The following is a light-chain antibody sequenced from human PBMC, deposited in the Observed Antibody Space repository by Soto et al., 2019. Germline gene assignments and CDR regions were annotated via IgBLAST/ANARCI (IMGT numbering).Light chain of an antibody. V-gene: IGKV1-5*03. Sequence: DIKMTQSPSTLSASVGDRVTITCRASQSISSRLAWYQQKPGKAPKLLIYKASSLESGVPSRFSGSGSGTEFTLTISSLHPDDFATYYCQQYNSYPWTFGQGTKVEIK. CDR2: KAS. CDR3: QQYNSYPWT. CDR1: QSISSR. J-gene: IGKJ1*01.